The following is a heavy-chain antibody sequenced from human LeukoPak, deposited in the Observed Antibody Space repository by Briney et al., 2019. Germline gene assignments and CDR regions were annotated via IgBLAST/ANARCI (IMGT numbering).Heavy chain of an antibody. CDR3: ALVLRGSNAFVY. D-gene: IGHD2/OR15-2a*01. Sequence: SQTLSLTSALSGDCVSINSAAWNSIRQYPSRGLEWLGRTYYRSKWYNDCAVSVKSRITIKPDTSKNQFSLQLNSVTPEDTAVYYCALVLRGSNAFVYWGQGTPVTVSS. J-gene: IGHJ4*02. CDR1: GDCVSINSAA. V-gene: IGHV6-1*01. CDR2: TYYRSKWYN.